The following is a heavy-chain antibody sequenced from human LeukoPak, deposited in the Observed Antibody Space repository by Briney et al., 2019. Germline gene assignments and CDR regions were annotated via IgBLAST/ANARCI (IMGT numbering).Heavy chain of an antibody. CDR1: GFTFSSYA. Sequence: PWGSLRLSCAASGFTFSSYAMHWVRQPPGKGLEWVAVISYDGSNKYYADSVKGRFTISRDNSNTALYLQMNSLRAEDTVGYYCARDQRRVLTMIDYWGEGTVVTVSS. CDR3: ARDQRRVLTMIDY. J-gene: IGHJ4*02. CDR2: ISYDGSNK. D-gene: IGHD3-9*01. V-gene: IGHV3-30-3*01.